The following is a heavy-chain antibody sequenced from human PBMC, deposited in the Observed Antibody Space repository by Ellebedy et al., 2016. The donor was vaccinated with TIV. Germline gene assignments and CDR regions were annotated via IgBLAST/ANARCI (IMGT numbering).Heavy chain of an antibody. D-gene: IGHD5-18*01. CDR3: AKGLAIGYSDYSYYALDV. V-gene: IGHV3-23*01. CDR1: GFTFSSYS. Sequence: GESLKISXAASGFTFSSYSMNWVRQAPGKGLEWVSVVSDGGDGTNYADSVKGRFTISRDNYKNTVFLQMDSLRAEDTAVYYCAKGLAIGYSDYSYYALDVWGRGTTVTVSS. J-gene: IGHJ6*02. CDR2: VSDGGDGT.